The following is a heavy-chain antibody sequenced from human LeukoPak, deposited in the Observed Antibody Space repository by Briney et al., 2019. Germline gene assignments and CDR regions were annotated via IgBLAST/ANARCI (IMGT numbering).Heavy chain of an antibody. J-gene: IGHJ5*02. CDR3: ASLYCSRGSCAFDV. CDR2: IYSGGSS. Sequence: GGSLRLSCAASGFTVSANYMSWVRQSPGKGLEWVSIIYSGGSSDYADSVKGRFTISKDNSKNTVFLQMNSLRAEDTAMYYCASLYCSRGSCAFDVWGQGTLVTVSP. V-gene: IGHV3-66*01. CDR1: GFTVSANY. D-gene: IGHD2-15*01.